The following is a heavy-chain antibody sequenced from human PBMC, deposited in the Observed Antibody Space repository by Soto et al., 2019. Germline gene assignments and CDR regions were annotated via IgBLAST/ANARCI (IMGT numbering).Heavy chain of an antibody. V-gene: IGHV1-46*01. CDR2: INPSGGST. J-gene: IGHJ6*02. Sequence: ASVKVSCKASGYTFTSYYMHWVRQAPGQGLEWMGIINPSGGSTSYAQKFQGRVTMTRDTSTSTVYMELSSLRSEDTAVYYCVRDRPITMVRGVIITWAYYYGMDVWGQGTTVTVSS. D-gene: IGHD3-10*01. CDR1: GYTFTSYY. CDR3: VRDRPITMVRGVIITWAYYYGMDV.